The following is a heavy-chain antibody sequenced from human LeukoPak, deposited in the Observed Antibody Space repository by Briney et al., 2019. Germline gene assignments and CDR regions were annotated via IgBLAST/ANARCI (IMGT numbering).Heavy chain of an antibody. J-gene: IGHJ6*03. CDR1: GGSISSYY. D-gene: IGHD2-15*01. CDR3: ARDSNTSYCSGGSCYYYYYMDV. V-gene: IGHV4-59*01. CDR2: IYYSGST. Sequence: KPSETLSLTCTVSGGSISSYYWSWIRQPPGKGLEWIGYIYYSGSTNYNPSLKSRVTISVDTSKNQFSLKLSSVTDADTAVYYCARDSNTSYCSGGSCYYYYYMDVWGKGTTVTVSS.